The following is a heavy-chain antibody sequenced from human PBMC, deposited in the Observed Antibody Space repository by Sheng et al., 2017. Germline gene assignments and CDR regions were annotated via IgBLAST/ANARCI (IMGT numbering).Heavy chain of an antibody. Sequence: QVQLVQSGAEVKKPGASVKVSCKASGYTFTSYGISWVRQAPGQGLEWMGWISAYNGNTNYAQKLQGRVTMTTDTSTSTAYMELRSLRSDDTAVYYCARDLEHRFCSSTSCPAHFDYWGQGTLVTVSS. J-gene: IGHJ4*02. D-gene: IGHD2-2*01. CDR1: GYTFTSYG. CDR3: ARDLEHRFCSSTSCPAHFDY. V-gene: IGHV1-18*01. CDR2: ISAYNGNT.